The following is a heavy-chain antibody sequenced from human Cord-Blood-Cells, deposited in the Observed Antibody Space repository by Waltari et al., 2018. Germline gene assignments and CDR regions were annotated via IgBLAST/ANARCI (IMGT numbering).Heavy chain of an antibody. Sequence: EVQLVESGGGLVQPGGSLRLVCAASGFTFSSYWMCWVRQAPGKGREWVSNIKQDGSEKYFVDAVKGRFTISRDNAKNSLYLQMNSLRAEETAVYYCASNIAVAGSTDYWGQGTLVTVSS. CDR2: IKQDGSEK. J-gene: IGHJ4*02. V-gene: IGHV3-7*01. CDR1: GFTFSSYW. CDR3: ASNIAVAGSTDY. D-gene: IGHD6-19*01.